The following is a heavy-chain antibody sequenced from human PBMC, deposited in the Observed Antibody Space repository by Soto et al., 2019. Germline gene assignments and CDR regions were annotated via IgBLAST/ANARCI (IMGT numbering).Heavy chain of an antibody. V-gene: IGHV1-69*01. CDR1: GGTFSSYA. CDR3: AISNLVVVVAATPDYGMDV. Sequence: QVQLVQSGAEVKKPGSSVKVSCKASGGTFSSYAISWVRQAPGQGLEWMGGIIPIFGTANYAQKFQGRVTITADESTSKAYMELSSLRSEDTAVYYCAISNLVVVVAATPDYGMDVWGQGTTVTVSS. J-gene: IGHJ6*02. CDR2: IIPIFGTA. D-gene: IGHD2-15*01.